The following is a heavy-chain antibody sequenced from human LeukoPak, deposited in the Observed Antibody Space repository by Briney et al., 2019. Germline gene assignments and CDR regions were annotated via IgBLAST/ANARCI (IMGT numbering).Heavy chain of an antibody. D-gene: IGHD2-21*02. Sequence: ASVKVSCKASGYTFTSYYIHWVRQAPGQGLEWMAIINPSGGSTSYAQKFQGRVTMTRDTATNTVYMELSSLTSEDTAVYYCARGLRKLEFDYWGQGTLVTVAS. CDR3: ARGLRKLEFDY. J-gene: IGHJ4*02. V-gene: IGHV1-46*01. CDR1: GYTFTSYY. CDR2: INPSGGST.